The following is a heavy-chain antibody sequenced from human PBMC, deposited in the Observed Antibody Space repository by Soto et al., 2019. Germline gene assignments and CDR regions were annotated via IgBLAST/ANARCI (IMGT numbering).Heavy chain of an antibody. Sequence: EVQLVESGGGLVQPGRSLRLSCAASGFTFDDYAMHWVRHAPGKGLEWVSGISWNSGSIGYADSVKGRFTISRDNAKNSLYLQMNSLRAEDTAVYYCARALGGTSRPQRGYSGYDYLWGQGTLVTVSS. CDR3: ARALGGTSRPQRGYSGYDYL. CDR1: GFTFDDYA. D-gene: IGHD5-12*01. J-gene: IGHJ4*02. CDR2: ISWNSGSI. V-gene: IGHV3-9*01.